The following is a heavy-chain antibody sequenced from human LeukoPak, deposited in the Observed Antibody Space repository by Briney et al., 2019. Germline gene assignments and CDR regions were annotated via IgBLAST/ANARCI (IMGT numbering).Heavy chain of an antibody. CDR2: IIPIFGTA. J-gene: IGHJ6*02. CDR1: GGTFSSYA. Sequence: ASVKVSCKASGGTFSSYAISWVRQAPGQGLEWMGGIIPIFGTANYAQKFQGRVTITADESTSTAYMELSSLRSEDTAVYYCENTVTSYYYYGMDVWGQGTTVTVSS. V-gene: IGHV1-69*13. D-gene: IGHD4-11*01. CDR3: ENTVTSYYYYGMDV.